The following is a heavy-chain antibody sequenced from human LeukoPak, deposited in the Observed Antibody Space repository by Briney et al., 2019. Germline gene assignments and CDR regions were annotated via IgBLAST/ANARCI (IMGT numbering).Heavy chain of an antibody. V-gene: IGHV3-13*01. D-gene: IGHD3-10*01. J-gene: IGHJ4*02. CDR3: AKVSVVRGVGAFDY. CDR1: GFTFRSYD. Sequence: AGGSLRLSCAASGFTFRSYDMHWVRQATGKGLEWVSGIGTAGEIYYPGSVKGRFTISRENAKNSLYLQMNSLRAEDTAVYYCAKVSVVRGVGAFDYWGQGTLVTVSS. CDR2: IGTAGEI.